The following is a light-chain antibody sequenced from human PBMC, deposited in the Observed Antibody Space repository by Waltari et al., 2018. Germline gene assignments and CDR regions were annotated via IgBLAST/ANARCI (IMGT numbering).Light chain of an antibody. J-gene: IGLJ2*01. CDR1: NANIGSRT. CDR3: ATWDARLTAVV. Sequence: QSVVTQSPSASGAPGQRVTISCSGSNANIGSRTVTWYQKVPGTAPRLLIYSNDQRPSGVPDRFSASKSGTSASLAISGLQSEDEADYYCATWDARLTAVVFGGGTKVTVL. V-gene: IGLV1-44*01. CDR2: SND.